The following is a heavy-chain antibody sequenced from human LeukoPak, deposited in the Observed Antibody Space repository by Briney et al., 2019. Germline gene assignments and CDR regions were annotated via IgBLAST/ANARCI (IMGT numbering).Heavy chain of an antibody. D-gene: IGHD5-24*01. CDR1: GFTFSTYA. J-gene: IGHJ4*02. CDR2: ISDSGDTT. CDR3: ARGQYQMEY. V-gene: IGHV3-23*01. Sequence: GGSLRLSCAASGFTFSTYAMTWVRQAPGKGLECVSGISDSGDTTYYADSVKGRFTISRDNSKNTLYVQMNSLRVEDTAVHYCARGQYQMEYWGQGTLVTVSS.